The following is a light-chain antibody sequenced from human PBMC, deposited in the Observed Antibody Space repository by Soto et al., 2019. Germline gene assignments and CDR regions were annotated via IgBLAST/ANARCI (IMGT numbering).Light chain of an antibody. V-gene: IGKV3-15*01. CDR1: QSVSSN. Sequence: EIAMTQSPATLSVSPGERGTLSCRASQSVSSNLAWYQQKPGQAPRLLIYAASARATGIPARFSGSGSGTDFTLTISRLEPEDFAVYYCQQYGSSLITFGQGTRLEIK. J-gene: IGKJ5*01. CDR2: AAS. CDR3: QQYGSSLIT.